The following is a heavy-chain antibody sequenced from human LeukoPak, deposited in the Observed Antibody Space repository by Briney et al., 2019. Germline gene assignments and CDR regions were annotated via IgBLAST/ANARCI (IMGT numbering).Heavy chain of an antibody. CDR1: GYTFTSYG. CDR3: ARVATIFGVVMGGLDY. D-gene: IGHD3-3*01. J-gene: IGHJ4*02. Sequence: ASVKVSCKASGYTFTSYGISWVRQAPGQGLEWMGWISAYNGNTNYAQKFQGRVTMTRDTSNSTAYMELSRLRSGDTAVYYCARVATIFGVVMGGLDYWGQGTLVTVSS. CDR2: ISAYNGNT. V-gene: IGHV1-18*01.